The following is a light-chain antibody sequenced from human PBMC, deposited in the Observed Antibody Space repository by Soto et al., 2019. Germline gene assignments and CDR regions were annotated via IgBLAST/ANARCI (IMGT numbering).Light chain of an antibody. CDR3: QQYDNLPYT. J-gene: IGKJ2*01. CDR1: QSISSW. V-gene: IGKV1-5*01. Sequence: DIQMTQSPSTLSASVGDRVTITCRASQSISSWLAWYQQKPGKAPKLLIYDASSLESGVPSRFSGSGSGADFTFTISSLQPEDVATYYCQQYDNLPYTFGQGTKVDIK. CDR2: DAS.